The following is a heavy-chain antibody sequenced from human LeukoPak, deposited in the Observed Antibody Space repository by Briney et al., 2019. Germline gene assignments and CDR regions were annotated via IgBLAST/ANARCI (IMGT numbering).Heavy chain of an antibody. V-gene: IGHV3-23*01. J-gene: IGHJ4*02. Sequence: TGGSLRLSCAASGFTFSSYAMTWVRQAPGEGLEWVSTISNSGGSTYYADSVKGRFTISRDNSKNTLYLHMNSLRDEDTAVYYCAKDLRIQLWAYYFDYWGQGTLVTVSS. CDR1: GFTFSSYA. CDR3: AKDLRIQLWAYYFDY. D-gene: IGHD5-18*01. CDR2: ISNSGGST.